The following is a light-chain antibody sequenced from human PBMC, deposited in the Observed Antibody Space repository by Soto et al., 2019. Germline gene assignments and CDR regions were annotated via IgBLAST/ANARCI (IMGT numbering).Light chain of an antibody. CDR1: QSVRNSY. CDR2: GAS. CDR3: QQYGNSPQIT. Sequence: IVLTQSPGTLSLSPGERATLSCSASQSVRNSYLACYQQKPGQAPRLLMSGASSRSTGIPDRFSGNGCGTDFTLTISRLEPEDFAVYYCQQYGNSPQITFGQGTRLEIK. V-gene: IGKV3-20*01. J-gene: IGKJ5*01.